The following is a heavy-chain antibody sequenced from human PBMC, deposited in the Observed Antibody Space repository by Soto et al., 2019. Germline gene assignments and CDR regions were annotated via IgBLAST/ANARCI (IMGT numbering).Heavy chain of an antibody. CDR1: GGSFSGYF. CDR3: ARGSAMGPFDY. Sequence: SETLSLTCAVYGGSFSGYFWSWIRQPPGKGLEWIGEINHSGSTNYNPSLKSRVTISVDTSKNQFSLKLSSVTAADTAVYYCARGSAMGPFDYWGQGTLVTVPS. D-gene: IGHD5-18*01. J-gene: IGHJ4*02. CDR2: INHSGST. V-gene: IGHV4-34*01.